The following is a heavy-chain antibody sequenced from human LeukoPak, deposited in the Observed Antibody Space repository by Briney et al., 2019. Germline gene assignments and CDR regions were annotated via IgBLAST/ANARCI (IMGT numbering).Heavy chain of an antibody. V-gene: IGHV3-23*01. J-gene: IGHJ4*02. CDR1: GFTFSSYA. Sequence: LGGSLRLSCAASGFTFSSYAMSWVRQAPGKGLEWVSAISGSGGSTYYADSVKGRFTISRDNSKNTLYLQMNSLRAEDTAVYYCAKMVGYCSSTSCYGRIRGYFDYWGQGTLVTVSS. D-gene: IGHD2-2*01. CDR3: AKMVGYCSSTSCYGRIRGYFDY. CDR2: ISGSGGST.